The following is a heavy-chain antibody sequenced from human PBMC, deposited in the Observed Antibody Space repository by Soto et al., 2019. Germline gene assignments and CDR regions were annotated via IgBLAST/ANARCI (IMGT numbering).Heavy chain of an antibody. CDR1: GGSFSGYY. CDR3: ARGFAVHPRSWYQVRYYFDY. CDR2: INHSGST. Sequence: KPSETLSLTCAVYGGSFSGYYWSWIRQPPGKGLEWIGEINHSGSTNYNPSLKSRVTISVDTSKNQFSLKLSSVTAADTAVYYCARGFAVHPRSWYQVRYYFDYWGQGTLVTVSS. J-gene: IGHJ4*02. D-gene: IGHD6-13*01. V-gene: IGHV4-34*01.